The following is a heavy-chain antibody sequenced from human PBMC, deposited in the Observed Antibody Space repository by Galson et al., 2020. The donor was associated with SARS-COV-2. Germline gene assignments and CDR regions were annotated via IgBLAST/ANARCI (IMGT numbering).Heavy chain of an antibody. D-gene: IGHD3-22*01. V-gene: IGHV3-21*01. CDR3: ARVGYYDSSGMIRIPFFDY. Sequence: GESLKISCAASGFTFSSYSMNWVRQAPGKGLEWVSSISSSSSYIYYADSVKGRFTISRDNAKNSLYLQMNSLRAEDTAVYYCARVGYYDSSGMIRIPFFDYWGQGTLVTVSS. CDR2: ISSSSSYI. J-gene: IGHJ4*02. CDR1: GFTFSSYS.